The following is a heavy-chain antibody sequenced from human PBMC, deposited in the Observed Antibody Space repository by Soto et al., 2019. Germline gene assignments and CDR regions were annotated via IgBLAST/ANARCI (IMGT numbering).Heavy chain of an antibody. D-gene: IGHD3-10*01. V-gene: IGHV3-30-3*01. CDR2: IGYDGSNK. J-gene: IGHJ6*02. CDR1: GLTLSRFA. Sequence: QVQLVESGGGVVQPGRSLRLSCAASGLTLSRFAMHWVRQAPGKGLEWVAVIGYDGSNKDYADSVKGRFTISRDNYKNTLYLQMNSLRPEDTAVYYCARDPVNYYGSWTYGMDVWGQGTTVTVSS. CDR3: ARDPVNYYGSWTYGMDV.